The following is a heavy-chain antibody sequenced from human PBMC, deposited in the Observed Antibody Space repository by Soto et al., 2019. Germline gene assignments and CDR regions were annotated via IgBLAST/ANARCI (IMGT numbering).Heavy chain of an antibody. D-gene: IGHD2-2*02. V-gene: IGHV4-59*02. CDR1: GGSVSSYY. CDR2: IYYSGST. Sequence: LETLPLTCTVSGGSVSSYYWSWIRQPRGKGLEWIGYIYYSGSTNYNPSLKSRVTISVDTSKNQFSLKLSSVTAADTAVYYCARGIGYCSSTSCYRGPYYYYGMDVWGQGTTVTVSS. J-gene: IGHJ6*02. CDR3: ARGIGYCSSTSCYRGPYYYYGMDV.